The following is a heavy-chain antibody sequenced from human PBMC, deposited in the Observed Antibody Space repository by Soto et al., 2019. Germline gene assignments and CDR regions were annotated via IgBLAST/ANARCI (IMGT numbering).Heavy chain of an antibody. J-gene: IGHJ6*02. CDR1: GFTFSNHW. D-gene: IGHD3-3*01. Sequence: EVRLVESGGGLVQPGGSLRLSCAASGFTFSNHWMYWIRQAPGKGLMWVSRVSRDGSVTYYEDSVKGRFTIFRDNSKNTFYLEMDSLRAEDTGEYYCVRGSDGWSGMDVWGQGTTVTVSS. CDR3: VRGSDGWSGMDV. CDR2: VSRDGSVT. V-gene: IGHV3-74*01.